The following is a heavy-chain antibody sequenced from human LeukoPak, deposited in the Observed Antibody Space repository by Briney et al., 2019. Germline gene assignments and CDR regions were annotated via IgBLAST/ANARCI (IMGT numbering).Heavy chain of an antibody. CDR1: GFTFSSYS. J-gene: IGHJ4*02. Sequence: GGSLRLSCAASGFTFSSYSMNWVRQAPGKGLEWVSSISSSSSYIYYADSVKGRFTISRDNAKNSLYLQMNSLRAKDPAVYYCARDTTVTTGYWGQGTLVTVSS. V-gene: IGHV3-21*01. CDR3: ARDTTVTTGY. CDR2: ISSSSSYI. D-gene: IGHD4-17*01.